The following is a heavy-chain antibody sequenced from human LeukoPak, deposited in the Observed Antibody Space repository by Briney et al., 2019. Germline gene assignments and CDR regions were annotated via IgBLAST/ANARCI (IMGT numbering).Heavy chain of an antibody. CDR3: ASLGADLEWLLQDHYYYGMDV. CDR2: INSDGSST. D-gene: IGHD3-3*01. J-gene: IGHJ6*02. Sequence: GGSLRLSCAASGFTFSSYAMHWVRQAPGKGLVWVSRINSDGSSTSYADSVKGRFTISRDNAKNTLYLQMNSLRAEDTAVYYCASLGADLEWLLQDHYYYGMDVWGQGTLVTVSS. V-gene: IGHV3-74*01. CDR1: GFTFSSYA.